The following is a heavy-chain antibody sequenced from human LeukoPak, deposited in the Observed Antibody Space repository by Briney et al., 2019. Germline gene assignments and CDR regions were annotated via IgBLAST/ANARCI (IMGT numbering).Heavy chain of an antibody. J-gene: IGHJ4*02. V-gene: IGHV3-48*03. CDR3: ARDYGGVMFHY. CDR2: ISGSGSTK. Sequence: QSGGSLRLSCAASGFTFSRFEMNWVRHGPGKGLEWVSYISGSGSTKYYAETAKGRFTISRDNDKNSLYLQMNSLRAEDTAVYYCARDYGGVMFHYWGQGTLLTVSS. D-gene: IGHD4-23*01. CDR1: GFTFSRFE.